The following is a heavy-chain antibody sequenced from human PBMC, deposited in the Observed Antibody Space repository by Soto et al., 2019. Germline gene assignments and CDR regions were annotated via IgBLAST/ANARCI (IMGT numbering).Heavy chain of an antibody. CDR1: GFTFSSYG. Sequence: GGSLRFSCAASGFTFSSYGMHWVRQAPGKGLEWVAVIWYDGSNKYYADSVKGRFTISRDNSKNTLYLQMNSLRAEDTAVYYCARDRFTQYGGYPLDYWGQGTLVTVSS. J-gene: IGHJ4*02. CDR3: ARDRFTQYGGYPLDY. V-gene: IGHV3-33*01. D-gene: IGHD5-12*01. CDR2: IWYDGSNK.